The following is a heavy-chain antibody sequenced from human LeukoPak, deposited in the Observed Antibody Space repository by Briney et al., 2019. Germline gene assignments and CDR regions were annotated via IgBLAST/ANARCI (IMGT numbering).Heavy chain of an antibody. V-gene: IGHV1-2*02. Sequence: ASVEVSCKASGYTFTGYYMHWVRQAPGQGLEWMGWINPNSGGTNYAQKFQGRVTMTRDTSISTAYMELSRLRSDDTAVYYCARPLRDLDAFDIWGQGTMVTVSS. CDR1: GYTFTGYY. CDR2: INPNSGGT. J-gene: IGHJ3*02. CDR3: ARPLRDLDAFDI.